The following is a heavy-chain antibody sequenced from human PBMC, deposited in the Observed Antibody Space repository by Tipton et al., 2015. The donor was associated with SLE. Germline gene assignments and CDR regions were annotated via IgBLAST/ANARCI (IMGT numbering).Heavy chain of an antibody. Sequence: SLRLSCAASGFTFTDYAMSWVRQAPGKGLEWVSAATDGGSGTAYADSVRGRFTVSRDNSKNTLYLQMNSLRVEDTAVYYCARGYYDYIWGLWGQGTLVTVSS. J-gene: IGHJ4*02. D-gene: IGHD3-16*01. CDR2: ATDGGSGT. V-gene: IGHV3-23*01. CDR1: GFTFTDYA. CDR3: ARGYYDYIWGL.